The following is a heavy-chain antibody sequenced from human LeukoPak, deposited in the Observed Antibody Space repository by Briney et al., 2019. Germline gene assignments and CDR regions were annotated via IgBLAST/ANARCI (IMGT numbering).Heavy chain of an antibody. J-gene: IGHJ6*03. V-gene: IGHV3-23*01. D-gene: IGHD1-26*01. Sequence: GGSLRPSCAASGFTFSTYAMSWVRQAPGKGLEWVSAISHGGDNTYYADSVKGRFALSRDSSENTLYLQMNGLRAQDTAVYFCAKGSGSFSSYYYYMDVWGEGTTVTVSS. CDR3: AKGSGSFSSYYYYMDV. CDR2: ISHGGDNT. CDR1: GFTFSTYA.